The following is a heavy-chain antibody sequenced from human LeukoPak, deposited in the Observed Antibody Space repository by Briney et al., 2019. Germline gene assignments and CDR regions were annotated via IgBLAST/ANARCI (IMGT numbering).Heavy chain of an antibody. D-gene: IGHD3-10*01. CDR3: ARSPRIIIVRGLISYYYYMDV. CDR1: GFTFDDYG. Sequence: GGSLTLSCAASGFTFDDYGITWVRQPPGKGLEWVSGINSNGVSTGYADSVKGRFTISRDNAKNSLYLQMNSLRAEDTALYYCARSPRIIIVRGLISYYYYMDVWGKGTTVTVSS. J-gene: IGHJ6*03. CDR2: INSNGVST. V-gene: IGHV3-20*04.